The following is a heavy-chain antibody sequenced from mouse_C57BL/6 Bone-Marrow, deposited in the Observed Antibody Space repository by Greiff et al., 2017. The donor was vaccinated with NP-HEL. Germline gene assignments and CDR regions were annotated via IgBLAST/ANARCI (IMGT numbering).Heavy chain of an antibody. V-gene: IGHV5-6*01. D-gene: IGHD1-1*01. CDR1: GFTFSSYG. Sequence: EVKVVESGGDLVKPGGSLKLSCAASGFTFSSYGMSWVRQTPDKRLEWVATISSGGSYTYYLDSVKGRFTISRDNAKNTLYLQMSSLKSEDTAMYYCARLVVARYFDVWGTGTTVTVSS. CDR3: ARLVVARYFDV. J-gene: IGHJ1*03. CDR2: ISSGGSYT.